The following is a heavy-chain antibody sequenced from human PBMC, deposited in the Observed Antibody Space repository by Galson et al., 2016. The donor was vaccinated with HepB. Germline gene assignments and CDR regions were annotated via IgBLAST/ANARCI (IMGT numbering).Heavy chain of an antibody. V-gene: IGHV1-46*01. CDR2: INPSAGST. CDR3: ARDRGNYDSTGYYFDY. J-gene: IGHJ4*02. CDR1: GYTFTSYF. D-gene: IGHD3-22*01. Sequence: SVKVSCKASGYTFTSYFIHWVQQAPGQGLQWMGTINPSAGSTTYAHNFQGRVTMTRDTSTSTVYMELSSLRSEDTAVFYCARDRGNYDSTGYYFDYWGQGTLVTVSS.